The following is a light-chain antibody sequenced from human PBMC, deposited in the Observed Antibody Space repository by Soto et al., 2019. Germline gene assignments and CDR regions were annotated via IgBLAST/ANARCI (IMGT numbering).Light chain of an antibody. Sequence: QSVLTQPASVSGSPGQSITISCTGSSSDVGTYNLVSWYQQHPGKAPKLIIYEDNKRPSGLSNRFSGSKSGNTASLTIAGLQAGDEADYYCSSFTISRNTVIFGGGTKVTVL. J-gene: IGLJ2*01. CDR2: EDN. CDR1: SSDVGTYNL. V-gene: IGLV2-14*02. CDR3: SSFTISRNTVI.